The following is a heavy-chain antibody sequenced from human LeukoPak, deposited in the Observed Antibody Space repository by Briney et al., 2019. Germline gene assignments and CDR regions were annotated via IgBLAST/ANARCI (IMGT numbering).Heavy chain of an antibody. Sequence: ASVKVPCKASGYTFTSYGISWVRQAPGQGLEWMGWISAYNGNTNYAQKLQGRVTMTTDTSTSTAYMELRSLRSDDTAVYYCARDGYSSSYDAFDIWGQGTMVTVSS. CDR3: ARDGYSSSYDAFDI. V-gene: IGHV1-18*01. CDR2: ISAYNGNT. CDR1: GYTFTSYG. D-gene: IGHD6-13*01. J-gene: IGHJ3*02.